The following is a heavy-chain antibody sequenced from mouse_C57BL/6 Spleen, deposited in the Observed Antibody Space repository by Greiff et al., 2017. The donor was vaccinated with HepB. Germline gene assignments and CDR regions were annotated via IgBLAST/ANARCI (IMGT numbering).Heavy chain of an antibody. D-gene: IGHD2-3*01. CDR1: GYTFTSYW. J-gene: IGHJ2*01. CDR2: IHPNSGST. CDR3: ARGGPIYDGYYYFDY. V-gene: IGHV1-64*01. Sequence: VQLPQPGAELVKPGASVKLSCKASGYTFTSYWMHWVKQRPGQGLEWIGMIHPNSGSTNYNEKFKSKATLTVDKSSSTAYMQLSSLTSEDSAVYYCARGGPIYDGYYYFDYWGQGTTLTVSS.